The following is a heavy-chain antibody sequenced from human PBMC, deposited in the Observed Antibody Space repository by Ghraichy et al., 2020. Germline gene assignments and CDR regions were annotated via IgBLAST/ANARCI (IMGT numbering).Heavy chain of an antibody. CDR1: GFAFSSYT. Sequence: GGSLRLSCAASGFAFSSYTMTWVRQAPEKGLEWVSSVCGNGAGTFYTDSVKGRFTISRDNSKNTVYLQMNSLRAEDTAIYYCAKEGSSSWRFDSWGQGILVTVSS. CDR2: VCGNGAGT. V-gene: IGHV3-23*01. CDR3: AKEGSSSWRFDS. J-gene: IGHJ4*02. D-gene: IGHD2-15*01.